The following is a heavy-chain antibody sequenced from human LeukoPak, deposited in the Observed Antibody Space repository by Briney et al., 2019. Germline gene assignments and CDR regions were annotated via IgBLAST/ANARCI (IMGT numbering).Heavy chain of an antibody. Sequence: ASETLSLTCTVSGGSISRSSYYWGWIRQPPGKGLEWIGSIYYSGSTYYNPSLKSRVTISVDTSKNQFSLKLSSVTAADTAVYYCARPSSGVVYYFDYWGQGALVTVSS. V-gene: IGHV4-39*01. D-gene: IGHD3-3*01. CDR3: ARPSSGVVYYFDY. J-gene: IGHJ4*02. CDR2: IYYSGST. CDR1: GGSISRSSYY.